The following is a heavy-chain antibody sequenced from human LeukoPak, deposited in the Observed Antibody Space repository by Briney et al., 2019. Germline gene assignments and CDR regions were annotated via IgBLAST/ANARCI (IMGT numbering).Heavy chain of an antibody. J-gene: IGHJ4*02. CDR2: ISSSSSYI. D-gene: IGHD3-22*01. V-gene: IGHV3-21*01. CDR3: AKDPLSGYYYGGVDY. Sequence: RPGGSLRLSCAASGFTFSSYSMNWVRQAPGKGLEWVSSISSSSSYIYYADSVKGRFTISRDNAKNSLYLQMNSLRAEDTAVYYCAKDPLSGYYYGGVDYWGQGTLVTVSS. CDR1: GFTFSSYS.